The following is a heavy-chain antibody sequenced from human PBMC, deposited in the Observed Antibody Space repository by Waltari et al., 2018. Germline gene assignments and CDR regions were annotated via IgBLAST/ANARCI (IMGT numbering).Heavy chain of an antibody. V-gene: IGHV1-3*01. D-gene: IGHD4-4*01. Sequence: QVQLVQSGAEVKKPGASVKVSRKASGYTFTSYAMHWVRQAPGQRLEWMGGINAGNGNTKYSQKVQGRVTITRDTSASTAYMELSSLRSKDTAVHYCARGDYSNYELDYWGQGTLVTVSS. CDR1: GYTFTSYA. J-gene: IGHJ4*02. CDR2: INAGNGNT. CDR3: ARGDYSNYELDY.